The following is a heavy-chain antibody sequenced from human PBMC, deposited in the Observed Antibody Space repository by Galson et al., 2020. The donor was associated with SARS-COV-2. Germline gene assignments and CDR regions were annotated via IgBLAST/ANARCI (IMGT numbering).Heavy chain of an antibody. V-gene: IGHV3-23*01. CDR1: GFTFTRYA. Sequence: GGSLRLSCAASGFTFTRYAMTWVRQAPGKGLEWVSGISSSGVRTYYADSMRGRFTISRDYSKNTLYLQMNSLRAEDTAIYYCAKDQGNDYGDQIDYWGQGTLVTVSS. CDR3: AKDQGNDYGDQIDY. CDR2: ISSSGVRT. J-gene: IGHJ4*02. D-gene: IGHD4-17*01.